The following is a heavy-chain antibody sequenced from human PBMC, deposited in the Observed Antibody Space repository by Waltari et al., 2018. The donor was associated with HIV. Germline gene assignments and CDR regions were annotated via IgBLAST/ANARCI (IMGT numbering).Heavy chain of an antibody. D-gene: IGHD2-21*02. J-gene: IGHJ4*02. CDR2: CEPEDGEI. CDR1: GYSLSELS. V-gene: IGHV1-24*01. Sequence: QVQLVQSGAEVKKPGASVQVSCTVSGYSLSELSMHWGRQAPGKGPEWVGGCEPEDGEIIYAQHFQGRVTMTEDTSTDTAYMELSSLRSEDTAVYYCATASRVVVTDRAAFDYWGQGTLVTVSS. CDR3: ATASRVVVTDRAAFDY.